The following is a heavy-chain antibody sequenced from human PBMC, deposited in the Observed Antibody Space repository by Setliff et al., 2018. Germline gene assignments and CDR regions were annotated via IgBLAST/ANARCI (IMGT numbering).Heavy chain of an antibody. Sequence: GGSLRLSCAASGFTLSAHYMDWVRQAPGKGLEWVAFILYDGSNKYYADSVKGRFTISRDDSKNTLYLEMNNLRAEDSAVYYCARRGTTAFDFWGLGTLVTVSS. V-gene: IGHV3-33*08. CDR2: ILYDGSNK. J-gene: IGHJ4*02. D-gene: IGHD4-4*01. CDR3: ARRGTTAFDF. CDR1: GFTLSAHY.